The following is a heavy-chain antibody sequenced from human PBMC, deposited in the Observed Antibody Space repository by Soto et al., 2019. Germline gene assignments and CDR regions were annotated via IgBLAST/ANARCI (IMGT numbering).Heavy chain of an antibody. CDR1: GFSLSTSGVG. CDR3: AHSLGSIVTTAYYYYYGMDV. V-gene: IGHV2-5*01. J-gene: IGHJ6*02. CDR2: IYWNDDK. D-gene: IGHD4-4*01. Sequence: SGPTLVNPTQTLTLTCTFSGFSLSTSGVGVGWIRQPPGKALEWLALIYWNDDKRYSPSLKSRLTITKDTSKNQVVLTMTNMDPVETATYYCAHSLGSIVTTAYYYYYGMDVWGQGTTVTVSS.